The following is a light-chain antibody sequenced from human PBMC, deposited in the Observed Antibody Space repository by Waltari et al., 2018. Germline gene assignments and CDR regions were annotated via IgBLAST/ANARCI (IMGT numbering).Light chain of an antibody. V-gene: IGLV3-1*01. Sequence: SYELSQPPSMSVSPGQTASITCSGDKLGDKYASWYHQKPGQSPVLVIFQDNKRPSGIPGRFSGSNSGNTATLTISGTQAIDEADYYCQAWDSSTLVFGGGTKLTVL. CDR3: QAWDSSTLV. CDR1: KLGDKY. J-gene: IGLJ2*01. CDR2: QDN.